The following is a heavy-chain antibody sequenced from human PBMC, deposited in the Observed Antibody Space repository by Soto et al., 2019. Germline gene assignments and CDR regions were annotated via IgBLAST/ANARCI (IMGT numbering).Heavy chain of an antibody. CDR3: AKDRCGASCISVCDY. D-gene: IGHD2-15*01. CDR2: ITGNYGGT. J-gene: IGHJ4*02. CDR1: GFTFSNSG. V-gene: IGHV3-23*01. Sequence: GGSLRLSCAASGFTFSNSGMNWVRQAPGKGLEWVSSITGNYGGTYYADSVKGRFTISRDISNNMLFLQMNSLRVEDTAIYYCAKDRCGASCISVCDYWGLGTLVTVSS.